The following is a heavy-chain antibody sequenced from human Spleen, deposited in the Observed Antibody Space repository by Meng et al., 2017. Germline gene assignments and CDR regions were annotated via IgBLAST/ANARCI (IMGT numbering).Heavy chain of an antibody. J-gene: IGHJ4*02. CDR2: IDPKSGDT. CDR1: GYNFPDYW. V-gene: IGHV1-2*06. CDR3: ARDGSSSWSTDY. D-gene: IGHD6-13*01. Sequence: QVQLVQSGAEVKKPGASVKVSCKPSGYNFPDYWLHWVRRAPGQGLEWMGRIDPKSGDTHYAQRFQGRVTMTRDTSISTAYMELSSLRSDDTAVYYCARDGSSSWSTDYWGQGTLVTVSS.